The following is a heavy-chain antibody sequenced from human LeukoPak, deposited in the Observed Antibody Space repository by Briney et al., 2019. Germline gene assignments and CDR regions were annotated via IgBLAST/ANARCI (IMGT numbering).Heavy chain of an antibody. Sequence: SETLPLTCAVYGGSFSGYYWSWIRQPPGKGLEWIGEINHSGSTNYNPSLKSRVPISVDTSKNQFSLKLSSVTAADTAVYYCARHRQRSGDFWSGYYSYYFDYWGQGTLVTVSS. D-gene: IGHD3-3*01. CDR3: ARHRQRSGDFWSGYYSYYFDY. J-gene: IGHJ4*02. CDR1: GGSFSGYY. V-gene: IGHV4-34*01. CDR2: INHSGST.